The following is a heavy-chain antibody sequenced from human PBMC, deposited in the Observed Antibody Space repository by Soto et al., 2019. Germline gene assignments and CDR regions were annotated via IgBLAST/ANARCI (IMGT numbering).Heavy chain of an antibody. Sequence: GGSLRLSCAASGFNFRSYAMSWVRQAPGKGLEWVSSISDRGDSRYYADSVKGRFTISRDNSTDTLYLQMNSLRAEDTAVYYCAKGASGKYSSSHGHFDYWGQGTLVAGSS. CDR2: ISDRGDSR. CDR1: GFNFRSYA. J-gene: IGHJ4*02. CDR3: AKGASGKYSSSHGHFDY. V-gene: IGHV3-23*01. D-gene: IGHD6-6*01.